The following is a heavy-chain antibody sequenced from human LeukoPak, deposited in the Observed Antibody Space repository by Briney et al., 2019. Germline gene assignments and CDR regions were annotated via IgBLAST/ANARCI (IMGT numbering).Heavy chain of an antibody. D-gene: IGHD3-3*01. J-gene: IGHJ4*02. CDR3: AKDYDFWSGYYGYSDY. Sequence: QPGRSLRLSCAASGFTFSSYGMHWVRQAPGKGLEWVAVISYDGSNKYYADSVKGRFTISRDNSKNTLYLQMNSLRAEDTAVYYCAKDYDFWSGYYGYSDYWGQGTLVTVSS. CDR1: GFTFSSYG. CDR2: ISYDGSNK. V-gene: IGHV3-30*18.